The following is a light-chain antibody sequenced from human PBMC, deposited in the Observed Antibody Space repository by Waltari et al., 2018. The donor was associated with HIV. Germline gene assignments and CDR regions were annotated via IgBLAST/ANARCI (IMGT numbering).Light chain of an antibody. J-gene: IGLJ2*01. CDR3: SCNTSSTNPSLV. CDR2: EVS. Sequence: QSALTQPASVSGSPGQSITISCTGTSSDVGVYNYVSWYQQHPGKAPKLMIYEVSNRTPAVVNRFPCSTSGNTDSLTISGSQAEAEAEYDCSCNTSSTNPSLVFGGGTKLTVL. CDR1: SSDVGVYNY. V-gene: IGLV2-14*01.